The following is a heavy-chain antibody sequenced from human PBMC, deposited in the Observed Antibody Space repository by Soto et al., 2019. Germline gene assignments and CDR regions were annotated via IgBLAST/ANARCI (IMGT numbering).Heavy chain of an antibody. CDR2: ITGTSAFT. Sequence: PGGSLRLSCAASGFVFSDFQFNWVRQAPGGGLGWLSSITGTSAFTEYAESIEGRFTISRDNPNKLLFLHMDNLRPEDTAVYYCARDNLAFQGAFDLWGQGNLVTVS. J-gene: IGHJ4*02. V-gene: IGHV3-21*01. D-gene: IGHD3-16*01. CDR1: GFVFSDFQ. CDR3: ARDNLAFQGAFDL.